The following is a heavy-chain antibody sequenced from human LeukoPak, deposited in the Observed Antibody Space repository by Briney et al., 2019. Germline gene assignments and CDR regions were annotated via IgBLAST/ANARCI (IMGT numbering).Heavy chain of an antibody. Sequence: SETLSLTCTVSGGSISSSSYYWGWIRQPPGKGLEWIGSIYYSGSTYYNPSLKSRVTISVDTSKNQFSLKLSSVTAADTAVYYCARYNWNYGRSAFDIWGQGTMVTVSS. CDR2: IYYSGST. V-gene: IGHV4-39*07. CDR1: GGSISSSSYY. J-gene: IGHJ3*02. CDR3: ARYNWNYGRSAFDI. D-gene: IGHD1-7*01.